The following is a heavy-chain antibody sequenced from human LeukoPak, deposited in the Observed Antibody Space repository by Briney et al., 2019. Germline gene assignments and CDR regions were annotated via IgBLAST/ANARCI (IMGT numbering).Heavy chain of an antibody. CDR3: ARSAAPYYDAFRFDP. CDR2: IIPIFGTA. Sequence: SVKVSCKASGGTFSSYAINWVRQAPGQGLEWMGGIIPIFGTANYAQKFQGRVTITAVESMSTAYMELSSLRSEDTAVYYCARSAAPYYDAFRFDPWGQGTLVTVSS. D-gene: IGHD3-22*01. J-gene: IGHJ5*02. CDR1: GGTFSSYA. V-gene: IGHV1-69*13.